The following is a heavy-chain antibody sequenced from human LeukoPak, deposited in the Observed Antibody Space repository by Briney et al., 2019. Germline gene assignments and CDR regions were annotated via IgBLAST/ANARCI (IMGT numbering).Heavy chain of an antibody. CDR3: AKDFHGSTGYSGSYPPLDY. CDR1: GFTFSNYG. V-gene: IGHV3-30*18. D-gene: IGHD1-26*01. CDR2: ILHEGRDK. Sequence: QPGGSLRLSCAASGFTFSNYGLHWVRQAPGRGLEWVAVILHEGRDKYYADSVKGRFTISRDNSKNTLFLQMNSLRVEDTAVYYCAKDFHGSTGYSGSYPPLDYWGQGTLVTVSS. J-gene: IGHJ4*02.